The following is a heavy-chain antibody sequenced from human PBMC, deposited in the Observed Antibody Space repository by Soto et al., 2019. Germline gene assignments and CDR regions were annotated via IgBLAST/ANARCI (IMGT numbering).Heavy chain of an antibody. J-gene: IGHJ4*02. CDR1: GGSIRDYF. D-gene: IGHD2-15*01. V-gene: IGHV4-59*01. CDR2: IYYSGRT. CDR3: AREGEVVVAAPNYYYFDY. Sequence: SETLSLTCTVSGGSIRDYFWTWIRQPPGKGLEWIGYIYYSGRTNYNPSLKSRVSISVDTSKNHFSLQLRSVTAADTAVYYCAREGEVVVAAPNYYYFDYWGQGTLVTVSS.